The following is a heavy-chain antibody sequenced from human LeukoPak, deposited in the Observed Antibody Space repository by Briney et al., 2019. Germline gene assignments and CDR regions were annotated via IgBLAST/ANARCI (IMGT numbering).Heavy chain of an antibody. CDR2: ITPNGGST. CDR1: GFTFSSFA. Sequence: GGSLRLSCAASGFTFSSFAMHWVRQAPGKGLEYVSAITPNGGSTYYANSVKGRFTISRDDSKNTLYLQMGSLKVEDMAVYYCARFGVTWGQGTLVTVSS. J-gene: IGHJ4*02. D-gene: IGHD3-16*01. CDR3: ARFGVT. V-gene: IGHV3-64*01.